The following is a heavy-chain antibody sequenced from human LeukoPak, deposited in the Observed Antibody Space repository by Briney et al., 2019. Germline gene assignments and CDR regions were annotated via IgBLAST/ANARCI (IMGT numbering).Heavy chain of an antibody. CDR2: INPNSGGT. Sequence: GASVKVSCKASGYTFTGYYMHWVRQAPGQGLEWMGWINPNSGGTNYAQKFQGRVTMTRDTSISTAYMELSRLRSDDTAVYYCARAAKARVLAWFDPWGQGTLVTVSS. V-gene: IGHV1-2*02. CDR1: GYTFTGYY. J-gene: IGHJ5*02. D-gene: IGHD3-3*01. CDR3: ARAAKARVLAWFDP.